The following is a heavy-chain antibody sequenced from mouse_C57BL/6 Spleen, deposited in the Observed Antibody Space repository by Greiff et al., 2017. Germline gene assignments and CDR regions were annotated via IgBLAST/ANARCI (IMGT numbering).Heavy chain of an antibody. CDR3: AQNSGGYFDV. V-gene: IGHV1-54*01. Sequence: QVQLQQSGAELVRPGTSVKVSCKASGYAFTNYLIEWVKQRPGQGLEWIGVINPGSGGTNYNEKFKGKATLTTDKSSSTAYMQLSSLTSEDAAVYFCAQNSGGYFDVWCTGTTVTVSS. CDR2: INPGSGGT. J-gene: IGHJ1*03. CDR1: GYAFTNYL.